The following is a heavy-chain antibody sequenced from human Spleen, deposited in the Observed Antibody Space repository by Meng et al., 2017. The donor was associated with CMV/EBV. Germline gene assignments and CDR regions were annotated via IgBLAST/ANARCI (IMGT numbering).Heavy chain of an antibody. Sequence: GESLKISCAASGFTFSSYSMNWVRQAPGKGLEWVSSISSSSSYIYYADSVKGRFTISRDNAKNSLYLQMNSLRAEDTAIYYCARSSGYFGSAYGIDVWGQGTTVTVSS. V-gene: IGHV3-21*01. CDR2: ISSSSSYI. CDR3: ARSSGYFGSAYGIDV. J-gene: IGHJ6*02. CDR1: GFTFSSYS. D-gene: IGHD3-22*01.